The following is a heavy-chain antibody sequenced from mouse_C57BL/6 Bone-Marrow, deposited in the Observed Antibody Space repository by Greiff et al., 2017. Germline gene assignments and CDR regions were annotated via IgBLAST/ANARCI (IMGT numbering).Heavy chain of an antibody. CDR1: GFTFSSYA. CDR2: ISSGGDYI. V-gene: IGHV5-9-1*02. Sequence: DVMLVESGEGLVKPGGSLKLSCAASGFTFSSYAMSWVRQTPEKRLEWVAYISSGGDYIYYADTVKGRFTISRDNARNTLYLQMSSLKSENTAMYCSTKDITTVVPFDYWGQGTTLTVSS. CDR3: TKDITTVVPFDY. D-gene: IGHD1-1*01. J-gene: IGHJ2*01.